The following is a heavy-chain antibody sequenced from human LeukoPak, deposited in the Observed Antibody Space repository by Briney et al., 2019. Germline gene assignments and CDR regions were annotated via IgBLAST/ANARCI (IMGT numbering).Heavy chain of an antibody. CDR2: IYHSGST. Sequence: SETLSLTCAVSGGSISSSNWWSWVRQPPGKGLEWIGEIYHSGSTNYNPSLKSRVTISVDKSKNQFSLKLSSVTAADTAVYYCAREKLVAGTTLDIWGQGTMVTVSS. D-gene: IGHD2-8*02. CDR1: GGSISSSNW. CDR3: AREKLVAGTTLDI. J-gene: IGHJ3*02. V-gene: IGHV4-4*02.